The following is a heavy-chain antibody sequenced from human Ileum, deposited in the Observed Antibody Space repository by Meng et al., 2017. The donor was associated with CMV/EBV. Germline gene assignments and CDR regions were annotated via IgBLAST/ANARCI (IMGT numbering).Heavy chain of an antibody. D-gene: IGHD6-19*01. CDR1: GFTFSSYS. CDR3: ATDLRSGWYITYGDF. Sequence: GESLKISCAASGFTFSSYSMNWVRQAPGKGLEWVSAISESGDNTYYADSVKGRFTISRDNSNNTVFLQMNSLRAEDTAVYYCATDLRSGWYITYGDFWGQGTLVTVSS. V-gene: IGHV3-23*01. CDR2: ISESGDNT. J-gene: IGHJ4*02.